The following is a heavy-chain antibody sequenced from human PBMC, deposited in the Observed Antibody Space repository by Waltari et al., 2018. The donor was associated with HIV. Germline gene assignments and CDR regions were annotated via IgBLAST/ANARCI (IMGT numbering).Heavy chain of an antibody. CDR3: ARGLSPGLAAAEWGSYFDH. D-gene: IGHD6-25*01. CDR2: VTTAGET. J-gene: IGHJ4*02. V-gene: IGHV3-13*01. Sequence: VRLMESGGGLAQPGGSLRLSCEASGFAFNTYDMHWVRQIEGKRFEWVSGVTTAGETYYAASMKDRFIISRQNAKKSGSLQMNGLTAADTAMYYCARGLSPGLAAAEWGSYFDHWGQGILVSVSS. CDR1: GFAFNTYD.